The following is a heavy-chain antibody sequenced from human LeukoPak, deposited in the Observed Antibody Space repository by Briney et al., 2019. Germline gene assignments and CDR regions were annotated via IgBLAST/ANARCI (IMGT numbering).Heavy chain of an antibody. CDR1: GYTFNSYY. Sequence: GASVKVSCKASGYTFNSYYMHWVRQAPGQGLEWMGIINPSGGSTSYAQKFQGRVTMTRDMSTSTVYMELSSLRSEDTAVYYCARDRRVVGATTGYYFDYWGQGTLVTVSS. D-gene: IGHD1-26*01. CDR2: INPSGGST. V-gene: IGHV1-46*02. CDR3: ARDRRVVGATTGYYFDY. J-gene: IGHJ4*02.